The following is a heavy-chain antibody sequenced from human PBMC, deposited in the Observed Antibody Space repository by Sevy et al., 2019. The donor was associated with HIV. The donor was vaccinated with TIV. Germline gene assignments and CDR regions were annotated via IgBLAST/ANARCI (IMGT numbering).Heavy chain of an antibody. CDR2: INTDGSST. Sequence: GGSLRLSCATSGFTFSSYWMHWVRKAPGKGLVWVSRINTDGSSTTYADSVMGRFTNSRNNAENTLYVQMNSLNAEDTAVYYCARSSGSYFDWGQGTLVTVSS. J-gene: IGHJ4*02. CDR3: ARSSGSYFD. D-gene: IGHD3-10*01. V-gene: IGHV3-74*01. CDR1: GFTFSSYW.